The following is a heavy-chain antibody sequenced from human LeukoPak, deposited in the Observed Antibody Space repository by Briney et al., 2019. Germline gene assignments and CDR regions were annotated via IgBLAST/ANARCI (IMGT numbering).Heavy chain of an antibody. V-gene: IGHV1-2*02. Sequence: ASVKVSCKASGYTFTGLYMHWVRQAPGQGLEWMGWIHPNSGGTYSAQKFQGRVTMTRDTSISTAYMELSRLRSDDTAVYYCAIDRYCSGGTCYFTEDYWGQGTLVTVSS. CDR2: IHPNSGGT. J-gene: IGHJ4*02. D-gene: IGHD2-15*01. CDR1: GYTFTGLY. CDR3: AIDRYCSGGTCYFTEDY.